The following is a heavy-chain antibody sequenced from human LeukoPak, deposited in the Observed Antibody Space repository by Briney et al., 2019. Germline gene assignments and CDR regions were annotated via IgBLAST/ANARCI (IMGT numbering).Heavy chain of an antibody. D-gene: IGHD1-26*01. CDR3: ARETVIVGVPP. V-gene: IGHV3-21*01. J-gene: IGHJ5*02. CDR1: GFTFSSYT. Sequence: GGSLRLSCAASGFTFSSYTMNWVRQAPGKGLEWVSSISSSSTFKYYADSVKGRFTISRDNAKNSLFLQMNSLRAEDTAVYYCARETVIVGVPPWGQGTLVTVSS. CDR2: ISSSSTFK.